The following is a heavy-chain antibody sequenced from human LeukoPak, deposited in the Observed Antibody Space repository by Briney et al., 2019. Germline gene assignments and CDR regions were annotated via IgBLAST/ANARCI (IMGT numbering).Heavy chain of an antibody. D-gene: IGHD2-2*01. J-gene: IGHJ6*02. CDR1: GFTFSSYG. V-gene: IGHV3-30*18. CDR3: AKDLPGYYGMDV. CDR2: ISYDGSNK. Sequence: GGSLRPSCAASGFTFSSYGMHWVRQAPGKGLEWVAVISYDGSNKYYADSVKGRFTISRDNSKNTLYLQMNSLRAEDTAVYYCAKDLPGYYGMDVWGQGTTVTVSS.